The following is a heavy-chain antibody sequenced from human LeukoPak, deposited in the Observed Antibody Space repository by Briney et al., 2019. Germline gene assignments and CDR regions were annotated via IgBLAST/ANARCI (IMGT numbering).Heavy chain of an antibody. CDR2: IYYSGST. V-gene: IGHV4-39*01. J-gene: IGHJ5*02. CDR3: ARQGIAAAGTGWFDP. CDR1: GGSISSSSYY. D-gene: IGHD6-13*01. Sequence: SEALSLTCTVSGGSISSSSYYWGWIRQPPGKGLEWIGSIYYSGSTYYNPSLKNRVTISVDTSKNQFSLKLSSVTAADTAVYYCARQGIAAAGTGWFDPWGQGTLVTVSS.